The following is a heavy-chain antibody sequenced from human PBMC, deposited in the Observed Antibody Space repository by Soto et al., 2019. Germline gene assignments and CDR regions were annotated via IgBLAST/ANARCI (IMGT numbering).Heavy chain of an antibody. CDR3: ARADCTGAYCYSWPFNYGVDV. V-gene: IGHV3-33*08. J-gene: IGHJ6*02. CDR2: IWYDGSNK. Sequence: QVQLVESRGGVVQPGGSLRLSCTTSGFTFNTYGMHWVRQAPGKGLEWVAIIWYDGSNKYYADSVKGRFTISRDNSKNTLYLHMNSLRAEDTALYYCARADCTGAYCYSWPFNYGVDVWGQGTTVTVSS. CDR1: GFTFNTYG. D-gene: IGHD2-15*01.